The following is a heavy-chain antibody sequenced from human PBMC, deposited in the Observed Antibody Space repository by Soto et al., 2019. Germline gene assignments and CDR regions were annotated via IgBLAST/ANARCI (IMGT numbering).Heavy chain of an antibody. V-gene: IGHV4-39*01. CDR3: ARGRLTPLFDY. D-gene: IGHD5-12*01. CDR2: IYYSGST. J-gene: IGHJ4*02. CDR1: GGSISSSSYY. Sequence: SETLSLTCTVSGGSISSSSYYWGWIRQPPGKGLEWIGSIYYSGSTYYNPSLKSRVTISVDTSKNQFSLKLSSVTAADTAVYYCARGRLTPLFDYWGQGTLVTVSS.